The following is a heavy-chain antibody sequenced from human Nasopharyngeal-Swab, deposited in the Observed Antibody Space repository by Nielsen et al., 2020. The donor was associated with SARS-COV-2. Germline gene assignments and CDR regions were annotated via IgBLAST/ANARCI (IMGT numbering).Heavy chain of an antibody. CDR2: INEDGRIG. CDR3: VRDLAGEYGY. Sequence: GESLKISCAASGFTFSRYWMHWVRQAPGKGPVWVSRINEDGRIGNYADFVKGRFTISRDNAKNTLSLQMNSLRADDTAVYYCVRDLAGEYGYWGQGALVTVS. V-gene: IGHV3-74*01. J-gene: IGHJ4*02. D-gene: IGHD4-17*01. CDR1: GFTFSRYW.